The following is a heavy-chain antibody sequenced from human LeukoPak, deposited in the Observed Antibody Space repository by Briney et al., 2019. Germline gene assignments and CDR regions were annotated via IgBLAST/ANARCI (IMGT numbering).Heavy chain of an antibody. Sequence: ASVKVSCKASGYTFTSYYMHWVRQAPGQGLEWMGIINPSGGSTSYAQKFQGRVTMTRDMSTSTVYMELSSLRSEDTAVYYCARDSGPTPAFDIWGQGTMDTVSS. CDR1: GYTFTSYY. V-gene: IGHV1-46*01. J-gene: IGHJ3*02. D-gene: IGHD3-10*01. CDR3: ARDSGPTPAFDI. CDR2: INPSGGST.